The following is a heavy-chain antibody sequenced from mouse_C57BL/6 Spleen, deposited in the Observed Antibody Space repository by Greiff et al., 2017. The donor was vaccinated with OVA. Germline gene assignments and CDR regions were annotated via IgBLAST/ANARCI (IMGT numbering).Heavy chain of an antibody. CDR3: AREPGAYYSNPYYAMDY. CDR1: GYSFTGYY. J-gene: IGHJ4*01. V-gene: IGHV1-22*01. D-gene: IGHD2-5*01. CDR2: INPNNGGT. Sequence: EVQLQQSGPELVKPGASVKISCKASGYSFTGYYMHWVKQSSEKSLEWIGYINPNNGGTSYNQKFKGKATLTVNKSSSTAYMGLRSLTSEDSAVYYCAREPGAYYSNPYYAMDYWGQGTSVTVSS.